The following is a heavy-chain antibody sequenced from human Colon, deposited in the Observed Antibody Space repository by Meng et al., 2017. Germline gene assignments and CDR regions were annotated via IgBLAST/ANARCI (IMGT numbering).Heavy chain of an antibody. Sequence: GESLKISCAASGFTFSSYWMYWVRQAPGKGLEWVASINLEGSGVYYVESVKGRFTISRDNAKNSLSLQMNSLRAEDTALYYCATELRQTIRGWGYWGQGTLVTVSS. CDR1: GFTFSSYW. CDR3: ATELRQTIRGWGY. D-gene: IGHD5-24*01. CDR2: INLEGSGV. J-gene: IGHJ4*02. V-gene: IGHV3-7*01.